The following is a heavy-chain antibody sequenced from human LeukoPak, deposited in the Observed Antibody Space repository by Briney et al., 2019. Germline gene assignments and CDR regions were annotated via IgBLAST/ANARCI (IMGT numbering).Heavy chain of an antibody. D-gene: IGHD7-27*01. CDR3: ARASTGEGWFDP. J-gene: IGHJ5*02. V-gene: IGHV4-34*01. CDR1: GGSISSYY. Sequence: RSSETLSLTCTVSGGSISSYYWSWIRQPPGKGLEWIGEINHSGSTNYNPSLKSRVTISVDTSKNQFSLKLSSVTAADTAVYYCARASTGEGWFDPWGQGTLVTVSS. CDR2: INHSGST.